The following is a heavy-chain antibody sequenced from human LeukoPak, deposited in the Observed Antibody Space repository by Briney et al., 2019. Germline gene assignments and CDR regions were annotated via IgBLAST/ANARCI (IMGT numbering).Heavy chain of an antibody. CDR1: GGSFSGYY. Sequence: SETLSLTCAVYGGSFSGYYWSWIRQPPGKGLEWIGEINHSGSTNYNPSLKSRVTISVDTSKNQFSLKLSSVTAADTAVYYCARVDDGDYVPDGGQGTLVTVSS. CDR3: ARVDDGDYVPD. J-gene: IGHJ4*02. CDR2: INHSGST. D-gene: IGHD4-17*01. V-gene: IGHV4-34*01.